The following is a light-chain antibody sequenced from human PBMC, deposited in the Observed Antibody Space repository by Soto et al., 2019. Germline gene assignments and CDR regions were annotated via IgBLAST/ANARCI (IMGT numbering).Light chain of an antibody. CDR2: GNT. CDR1: SYNIGSTYD. CDR3: QSYDDSLSVHYV. V-gene: IGLV1-40*01. Sequence: QSVLTQPPSVSGAPGQKVTISCTGSSYNIGSTYDVQWYQQLPGTAPKLLIHGNTDRPSGVPDRFSGSKSGTSASLAITGLQADDDADYYCQSYDDSLSVHYVFGTGTKVTVL. J-gene: IGLJ1*01.